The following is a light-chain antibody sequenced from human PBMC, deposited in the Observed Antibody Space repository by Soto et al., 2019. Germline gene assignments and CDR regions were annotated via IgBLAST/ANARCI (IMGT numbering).Light chain of an antibody. V-gene: IGKV3-11*01. CDR1: QSVSSY. Sequence: MLTQSPATLSLSPGDSATLSCRASQSVSSYLAWYQQKPGKTPRVLIYDASNRDTGIQARLSGSGSGTEFTLTIRSLEPEDFAVYYCQQRSNWLTCGQGTRLEIK. CDR3: QQRSNWLT. CDR2: DAS. J-gene: IGKJ5*01.